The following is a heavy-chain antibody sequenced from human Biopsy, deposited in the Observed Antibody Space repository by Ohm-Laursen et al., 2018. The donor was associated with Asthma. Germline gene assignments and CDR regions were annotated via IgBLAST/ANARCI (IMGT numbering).Heavy chain of an antibody. D-gene: IGHD1-26*01. V-gene: IGHV3-30*18. CDR1: GFTFSSYG. CDR2: ISFDGSNK. J-gene: IGHJ4*02. CDR3: QKDVFRGWELRRELDY. Sequence: SLSLSCAATGFTFSSYGMHWVCHAPGKGLEWVAVISFDGSNKDYADSVKGRFTISRDNSKNTLHLEMNSLRVEDTAVYYCQKDVFRGWELRRELDYWGQGTLVTVSS.